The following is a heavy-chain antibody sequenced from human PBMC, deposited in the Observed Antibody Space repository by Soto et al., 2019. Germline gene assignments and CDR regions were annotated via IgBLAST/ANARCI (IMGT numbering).Heavy chain of an antibody. CDR3: AKDIYGYSGYDWTFDY. Sequence: EVQLVESGGGLVQPGRSLRLSCAASGFTFDDYAMHWVRQPPGKGLEWVSGISWNSGSIGYADSVKGRFTISRDNAKNSLYLQMNSLRAEDTALYYCAKDIYGYSGYDWTFDYWGQGTLVTVSS. V-gene: IGHV3-9*01. J-gene: IGHJ4*02. CDR1: GFTFDDYA. D-gene: IGHD5-12*01. CDR2: ISWNSGSI.